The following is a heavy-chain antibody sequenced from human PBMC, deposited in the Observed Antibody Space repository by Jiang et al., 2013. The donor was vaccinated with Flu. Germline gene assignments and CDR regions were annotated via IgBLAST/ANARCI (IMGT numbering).Heavy chain of an antibody. CDR3: ARQSRRVRFLEWSHQGGWFDP. D-gene: IGHD3-3*01. CDR2: INPNSGGT. V-gene: IGHV1-2*02. J-gene: IGHJ5*02. CDR1: GYTFTGYY. Sequence: SGAEVKKPGASVKVSCKASGYTFTGYYMHWVRQAPGQGLEWMGWINPNSGGTNYAQKFQGRVTMTRDTSISTAYMELSRLRSDDTAVYYCARQSRRVRFLEWSHQGGWFDPWGQGTLVTVSS.